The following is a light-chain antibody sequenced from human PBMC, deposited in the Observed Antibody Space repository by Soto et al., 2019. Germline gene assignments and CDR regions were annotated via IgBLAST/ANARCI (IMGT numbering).Light chain of an antibody. J-gene: IGKJ2*01. V-gene: IGKV3-20*01. CDR3: QPYGDSPPT. CDR2: GAS. CDR1: QSVTHSH. Sequence: EIVLTQSPGTLSLSPGERATLSCRASQSVTHSHLAWYQQNPGQAPRLLIYGASNRVTAIPDRFSGSGSGTDFTLTISELEPKDFALYYCQPYGDSPPTFGQGTKVDIK.